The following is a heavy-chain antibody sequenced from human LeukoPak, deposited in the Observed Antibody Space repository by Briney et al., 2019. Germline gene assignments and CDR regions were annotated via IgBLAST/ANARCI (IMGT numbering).Heavy chain of an antibody. CDR3: AKTRVWSGTFFDY. V-gene: IGHV3-30*18. D-gene: IGHD1-14*01. J-gene: IGHJ4*02. CDR1: GFTFSSFG. CDR2: ISYDGNNK. Sequence: PGGSLRLSCVVSGFTFSSFGMHWVRQAPGKGLEWVAVISYDGNNKYYADSVRGRFTISRDTSKNTLYLQMNSLRAEDTAVYYCAKTRVWSGTFFDYWGQGALVTVSS.